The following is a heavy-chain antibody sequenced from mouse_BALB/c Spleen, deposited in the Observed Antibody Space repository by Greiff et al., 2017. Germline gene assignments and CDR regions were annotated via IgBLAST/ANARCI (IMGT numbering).Heavy chain of an antibody. V-gene: IGHV1-5*01. D-gene: IGHD4-1*01. J-gene: IGHJ1*01. Sequence: EVHLVESGTVLARPGASVKMSCKASGYSFTSYWMHWVKQRPGQGLEWIGAIYPGNSDTSYNQKFKGKAKLTAVTSASTAYMELSSLTNEDSAVYYCTKLEWDFDWYFDVWGAGTTVTVSS. CDR1: GYSFTSYW. CDR3: TKLEWDFDWYFDV. CDR2: IYPGNSDT.